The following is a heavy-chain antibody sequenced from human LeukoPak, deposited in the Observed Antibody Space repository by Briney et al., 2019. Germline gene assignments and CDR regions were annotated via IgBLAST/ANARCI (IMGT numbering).Heavy chain of an antibody. CDR1: GFTFSTYA. J-gene: IGHJ6*02. D-gene: IGHD6-13*01. V-gene: IGHV3-23*01. CDR3: AKVGSSMSFYYYYGLDV. CDR2: ISGSGGTT. Sequence: QTGGSLRLSCSASGFTFSTYAMHWVRQAPGKGLEWVSAISGSGGTTNYADSVKGRFTISRDNSKNTLYLQMDSLRAEDTAVYYCAKVGSSMSFYYYYGLDVWGQGTTVTVSS.